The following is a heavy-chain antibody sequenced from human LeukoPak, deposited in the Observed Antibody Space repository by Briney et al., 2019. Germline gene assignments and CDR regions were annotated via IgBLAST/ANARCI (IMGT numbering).Heavy chain of an antibody. J-gene: IGHJ4*02. CDR1: GFTVSSTY. V-gene: IGHV3-53*01. CDR2: IYSGGGT. Sequence: GGSLRLSCAASGFTVSSTYMSWVRQAPGRGLEWVSVIYSGGGTYYADSVKGRFTISRDNSKNMLYLQMNSLRAEDTAVYYCARRYSYGSFDYWGQGTLVTISS. CDR3: ARRYSYGSFDY. D-gene: IGHD5-18*01.